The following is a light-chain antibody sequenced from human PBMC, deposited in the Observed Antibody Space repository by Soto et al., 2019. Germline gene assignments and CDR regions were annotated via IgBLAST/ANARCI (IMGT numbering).Light chain of an antibody. CDR1: NSDVGGYKF. J-gene: IGLJ2*01. V-gene: IGLV2-14*01. CDR2: EVS. CDR3: SSYTTSTTLEV. Sequence: QSALTQPASVSGSPGQSITISCIGTNSDVGGYKFVSWYQQHPGKAPKLMIYEVSNRPSGVSYRFSGSKSGNTASLTISGLQAEDEADYYCSSYTTSTTLEVFGGGTKLTVL.